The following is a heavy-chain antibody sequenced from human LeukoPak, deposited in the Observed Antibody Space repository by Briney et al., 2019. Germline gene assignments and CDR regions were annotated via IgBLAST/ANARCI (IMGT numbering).Heavy chain of an antibody. V-gene: IGHV1-24*01. J-gene: IGHJ4*02. CDR1: GYTLTVLS. CDR2: FDPEDGET. Sequence: ASVKVSCKVSGYTLTVLSMHWVRQAPGKGLEWTGGFDPEDGETIYAEKFQGRVTMTEDTSIETAYMELSSLRSEDTAVYYCATSSGELLGREFDYWGQGTLVTVSP. CDR3: ATSSGELLGREFDY. D-gene: IGHD1-26*01.